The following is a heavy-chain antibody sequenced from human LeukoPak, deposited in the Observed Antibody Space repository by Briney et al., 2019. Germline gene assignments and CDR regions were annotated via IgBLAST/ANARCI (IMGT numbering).Heavy chain of an antibody. Sequence: SETLSLTCTVSVGSISSSSDYWGWIRQPPGKGLEWIWSIYYSGSTYYNPSLKSRVTISVDTSKNQFSLKLSSVTAADTAVYYCARAPGYSSSGVRGDYWGQGTLVTVSS. CDR2: IYYSGST. V-gene: IGHV4-39*07. D-gene: IGHD6-13*01. CDR1: VGSISSSSDY. CDR3: ARAPGYSSSGVRGDY. J-gene: IGHJ4*02.